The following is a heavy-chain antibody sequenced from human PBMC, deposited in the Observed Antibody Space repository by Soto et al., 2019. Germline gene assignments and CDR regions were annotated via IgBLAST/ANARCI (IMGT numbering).Heavy chain of an antibody. V-gene: IGHV3-7*03. Sequence: SGGSLRLSCAASGFTFSSYWMSWVRQAPGKGLEWVANIKQDGSEKYYVDSVKGRFTISRDNAKNSLYLQMNSLRAEDTAVYYCASDCSSTSCYMTHWGQGTLVTVS. CDR3: ASDCSSTSCYMTH. CDR1: GFTFSSYW. D-gene: IGHD2-2*02. J-gene: IGHJ4*02. CDR2: IKQDGSEK.